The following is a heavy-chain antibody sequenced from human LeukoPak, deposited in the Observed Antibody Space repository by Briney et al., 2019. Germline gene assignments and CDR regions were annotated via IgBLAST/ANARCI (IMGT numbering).Heavy chain of an antibody. V-gene: IGHV3-30*02. Sequence: PGGSLRLSCSASGFTFSSNVMHRVRQAPGKGLEWVAFIRYDGSNKYYADSVKGRFTISRDNSKNTLYLQMNSLRAEDTAVYYCAKDLAPDYWGQGTLVTVSS. CDR3: AKDLAPDY. CDR1: GFTFSSNV. J-gene: IGHJ4*02. CDR2: IRYDGSNK.